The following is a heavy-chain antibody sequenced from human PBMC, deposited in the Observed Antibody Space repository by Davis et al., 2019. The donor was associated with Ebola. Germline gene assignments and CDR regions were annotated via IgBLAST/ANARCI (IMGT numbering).Heavy chain of an antibody. CDR2: INTGGGSF. CDR1: GFIFSDYY. J-gene: IGHJ6*02. CDR3: ARDRPLDFFFGDYYGMDV. D-gene: IGHD3-16*01. Sequence: GGSLRLSCAASGFIFSDYYMSWIRQAPGRGLEWVSYINTGGGSFFYGDSVKGRFTISRDYAKNSLYLQMNSLRAEDTAVYYCARDRPLDFFFGDYYGMDVWGQGTTVTVSS. V-gene: IGHV3-11*04.